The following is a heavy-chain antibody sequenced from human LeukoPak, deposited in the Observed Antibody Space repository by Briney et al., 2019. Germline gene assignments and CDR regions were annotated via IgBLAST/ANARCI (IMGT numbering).Heavy chain of an antibody. CDR2: IYTSGST. CDR3: ARGYCSGGSCYSPRRGNGRQFDY. D-gene: IGHD2-15*01. J-gene: IGHJ4*02. Sequence: SETLSLTCTVSGGSISSYYWSWIRQPAGKGLEWIGRIYTSGSTNYNPSLKSRVTMSVDTSKNQFSLKLSSVTAADTAVYYCARGYCSGGSCYSPRRGNGRQFDYWGQGTLVTVSS. V-gene: IGHV4-4*07. CDR1: GGSISSYY.